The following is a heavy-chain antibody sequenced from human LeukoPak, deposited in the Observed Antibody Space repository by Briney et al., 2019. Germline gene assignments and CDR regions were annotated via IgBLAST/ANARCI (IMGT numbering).Heavy chain of an antibody. J-gene: IGHJ4*02. CDR1: AVSLSSGGHY. CDR2: IHHSGRS. V-gene: IGHV4-31*03. Sequence: SETLSLTCTVSAVSLSSGGHYWAWIRQFPGKGLESIGFIHHSGRSRHNPSLKDRVAISVDTSRKQFALKLSSVTAADTAMYYCAREGNRFGGFYFDYWGQGIQVIVSS. D-gene: IGHD3-10*01. CDR3: AREGNRFGGFYFDY.